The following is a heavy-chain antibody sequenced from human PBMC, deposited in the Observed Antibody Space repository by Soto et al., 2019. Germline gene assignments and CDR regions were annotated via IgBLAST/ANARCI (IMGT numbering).Heavy chain of an antibody. CDR2: IKQDGSEK. V-gene: IGHV3-7*01. Sequence: GGSLRLSCAASGFTFSSYWMSWVRQAPGKGLEWVANIKQDGSEKYYVDSVKGRFTISRDNAKNSLYLEMNSLRAEDTAVYYCARSFSGYDSLSRGILSLRQQPRANWFDPWGQGTLVTVSS. CDR3: ARSFSGYDSLSRGILSLRQQPRANWFDP. CDR1: GFTFSSYW. J-gene: IGHJ5*02. D-gene: IGHD5-12*01.